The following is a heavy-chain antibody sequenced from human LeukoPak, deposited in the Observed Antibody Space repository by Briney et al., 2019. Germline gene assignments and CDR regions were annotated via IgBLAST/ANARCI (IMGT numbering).Heavy chain of an antibody. Sequence: SETLSLTCTVSGGSISSSSYYWGWIRQPPGKGLEWIGNIYYSGSTYYSPSLKSRVTISVDTSKNQFSLKLSSVTAADTAVYYCARDGEQQLGSNWGQGTLVTVSS. D-gene: IGHD6-13*01. J-gene: IGHJ4*02. V-gene: IGHV4-39*02. CDR1: GGSISSSSYY. CDR2: IYYSGST. CDR3: ARDGEQQLGSN.